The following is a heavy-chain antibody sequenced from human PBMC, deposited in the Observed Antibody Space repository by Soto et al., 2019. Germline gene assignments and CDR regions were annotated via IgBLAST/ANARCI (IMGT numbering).Heavy chain of an antibody. CDR2: MNPNSGNT. D-gene: IGHD1-20*01. Sequence: ASVKVSYKASGYTFTSYDINWVRQATGQGLEWMGWMNPNSGNTGYAQKFQGRVTMTRNTSISTAYMELSSLRSEDTAVYYCARGTPITGTTSYYYYYYMDGWGKGTTVTVSS. CDR1: GYTFTSYD. V-gene: IGHV1-8*01. J-gene: IGHJ6*03. CDR3: ARGTPITGTTSYYYYYYMDG.